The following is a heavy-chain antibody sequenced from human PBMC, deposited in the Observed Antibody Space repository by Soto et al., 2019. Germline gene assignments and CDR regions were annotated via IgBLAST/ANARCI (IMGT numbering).Heavy chain of an antibody. Sequence: GGSLRLSCAASGFTFSSYAMHWVRQAPGKGLEWVAVISYDGSNKYYADSVKGRFTISRDNSKNTLYLQMDSLRAEDTAVYYCAREALNYYYGMDVWGQGTTVTVSS. D-gene: IGHD3-9*01. CDR3: AREALNYYYGMDV. CDR2: ISYDGSNK. J-gene: IGHJ6*02. V-gene: IGHV3-30-3*01. CDR1: GFTFSSYA.